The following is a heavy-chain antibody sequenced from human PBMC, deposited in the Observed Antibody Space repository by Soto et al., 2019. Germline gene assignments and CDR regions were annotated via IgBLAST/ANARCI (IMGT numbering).Heavy chain of an antibody. J-gene: IGHJ4*02. V-gene: IGHV3-23*01. CDR3: AKDPHHGGNSDYFDY. Sequence: HPGGSLRLSCAASGFTFSSYAMSWVRQAPGKGLEWVSAISGSGGSTYYADSVKGRFTISRDNSKNTLYLQMNSLRAEDTAVYYCAKDPHHGGNSDYFDYWGQGTLVTVSS. D-gene: IGHD2-21*02. CDR1: GFTFSSYA. CDR2: ISGSGGST.